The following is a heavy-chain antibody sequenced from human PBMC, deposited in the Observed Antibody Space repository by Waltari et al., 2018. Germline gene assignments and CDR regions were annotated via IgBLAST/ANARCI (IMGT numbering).Heavy chain of an antibody. V-gene: IGHV4-38-2*01. CDR1: GYSISSVYS. CDR2: IYHSGST. CDR3: ARHDASSSWDYYYYGMDV. J-gene: IGHJ6*02. D-gene: IGHD6-6*01. Sequence: QVQLQESGPGLVKPSETLSLTCAVSGYSISSVYSWGWIRQPPGKGLEWIGSIYHSGSTYYNPSLKSRVTISVDTSKNQFSLKLSSVTAADTAVYYCARHDASSSWDYYYYGMDVWGQGTTVTVSS.